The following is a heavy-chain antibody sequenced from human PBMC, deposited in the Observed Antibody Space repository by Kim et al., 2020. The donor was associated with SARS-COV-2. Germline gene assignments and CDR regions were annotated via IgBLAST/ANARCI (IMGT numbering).Heavy chain of an antibody. J-gene: IGHJ6*02. CDR1: GDSVSSNSAA. V-gene: IGHV6-1*01. CDR3: ARADSSSSRYYYYYGMDV. Sequence: SQTLSLTCAISGDSVSSNSAAWNWIRQSPSRGLEWLGRTYYRSKWYNDYAVSVKSRITINPDTSKNQFSLQLNSVTPEDTAVYYCARADSSSSRYYYYYGMDVWGQGTTVTVSS. CDR2: TYYRSKWYN. D-gene: IGHD6-6*01.